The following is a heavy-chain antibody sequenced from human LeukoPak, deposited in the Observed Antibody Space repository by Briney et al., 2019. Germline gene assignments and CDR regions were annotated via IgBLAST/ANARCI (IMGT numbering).Heavy chain of an antibody. CDR3: ATGGPMADYDFWSAPGGDY. D-gene: IGHD3-3*01. V-gene: IGHV1-24*01. CDR2: FDPEDGET. J-gene: IGHJ4*02. CDR1: GYTLTELS. Sequence: VASVKVSCKVSGYTLTELSMHWVRQAPGKGLEWMGGFDPEDGETIYAQKFQGRVTMTEDTSTDTAYMELSSLRSEDTAVYYCATGGPMADYDFWSAPGGDYWGQGTLVTVSS.